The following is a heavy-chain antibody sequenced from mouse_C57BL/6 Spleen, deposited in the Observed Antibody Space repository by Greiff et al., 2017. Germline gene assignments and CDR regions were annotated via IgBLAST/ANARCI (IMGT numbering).Heavy chain of an antibody. CDR2: IYPGSGST. CDR3: ARRLGY. V-gene: IGHV1-55*01. D-gene: IGHD4-1*01. CDR1: GYTFTSYW. J-gene: IGHJ2*01. Sequence: QVQLQQPGAELVKPGASVKMSCKASGYTFTSYWITWVKQRPGQGLEWLGDIYPGSGSTNYNEKFKSKGTLTVDTSSSIAYMQLSSLTSEDSAVYYCARRLGYWGQGTTLTVSS.